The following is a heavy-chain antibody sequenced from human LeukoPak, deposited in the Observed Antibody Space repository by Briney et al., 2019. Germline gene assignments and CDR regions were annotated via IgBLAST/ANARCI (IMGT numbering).Heavy chain of an antibody. CDR1: GGTFSSYA. CDR3: ATGQDIVVVPAAPPGYYGMDV. V-gene: IGHV1-69*13. J-gene: IGHJ6*04. D-gene: IGHD2-2*01. CDR2: IIPIFGTA. Sequence: ASMKVSCKASGGTFSSYAISWVRQAPGQGLEWMGGIIPIFGTANYAQKFQGRVTITADESTSTAYMELSSLRSEDTAVYYCATGQDIVVVPAAPPGYYGMDVWGKGTTVTVSS.